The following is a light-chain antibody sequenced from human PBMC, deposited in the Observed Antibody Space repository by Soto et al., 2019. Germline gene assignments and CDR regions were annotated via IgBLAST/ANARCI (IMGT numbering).Light chain of an antibody. CDR3: QQYNSDFTET. Sequence: ILLTTSSATLSATVHARVTITFPASQSSSSWLAWYQQKPGKAPKLLIYKASSLESGVPSRFSGSGSGTEFTLTISSLQPDDFATYYCQQYNSDFTETVGQGTKVEI. CDR2: KAS. CDR1: QSSSSW. J-gene: IGKJ1*01. V-gene: IGKV1-5*03.